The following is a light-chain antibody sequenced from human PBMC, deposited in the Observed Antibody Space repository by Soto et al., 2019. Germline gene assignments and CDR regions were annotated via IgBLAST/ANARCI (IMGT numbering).Light chain of an antibody. CDR3: QQYGSSPWT. CDR1: QSVSSNY. CDR2: DAS. Sequence: GERAPLSCRASQSVSSNYLAWYQQKPGQAPRLLIYDASSRATGIPDRFSGSGSGTDFTLTISRLEPEDFAVYYCQQYGSSPWTFGQGTKVDIK. J-gene: IGKJ1*01. V-gene: IGKV3-20*01.